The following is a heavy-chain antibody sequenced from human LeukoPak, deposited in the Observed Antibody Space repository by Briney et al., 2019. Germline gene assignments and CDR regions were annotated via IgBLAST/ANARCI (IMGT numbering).Heavy chain of an antibody. V-gene: IGHV5-51*01. CDR1: GYSFTDYW. Sequence: GESLKISCKGSGYSFTDYWIGWVRQMPGKGLEWMGIFYPDDSDTRYNPSFKGQVTISADKSISTAHLQWSSLKASDTAMYYCARRKNYYFDYWGQGTLVTVSS. CDR3: ARRKNYYFDY. CDR2: FYPDDSDT. J-gene: IGHJ4*02. D-gene: IGHD1-7*01.